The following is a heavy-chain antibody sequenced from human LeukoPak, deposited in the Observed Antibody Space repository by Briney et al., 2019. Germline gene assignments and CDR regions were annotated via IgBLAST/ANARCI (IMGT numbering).Heavy chain of an antibody. D-gene: IGHD5-12*01. Sequence: GGSLRLSCVGSGFSLSGYWMSWVRQAPGKGLEWVARLHADGSEKYYVGSVKGRFTISGDNAKNSLYLQMNSLRVDDTAMYYCARGGYSFDYLGQGTLVTVSS. J-gene: IGHJ4*02. V-gene: IGHV3-7*01. CDR2: LHADGSEK. CDR1: GFSLSGYW. CDR3: ARGGYSFDY.